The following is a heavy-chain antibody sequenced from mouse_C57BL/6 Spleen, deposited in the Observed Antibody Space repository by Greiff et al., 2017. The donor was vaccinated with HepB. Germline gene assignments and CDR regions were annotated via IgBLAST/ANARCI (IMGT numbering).Heavy chain of an antibody. D-gene: IGHD1-1*01. CDR1: GFTFSDYG. Sequence: EVKRVESGGGLVKPGGSLKLSCAASGFTFSDYGMHWVRQAPEKGLEWVAYISSGSSTIYYADTVKGRFTISRDNAKNTLFLQMTSLRSEDTAMYYCATTTGGAMDYWGQGTSVTVSS. V-gene: IGHV5-17*01. CDR3: ATTTGGAMDY. CDR2: ISSGSSTI. J-gene: IGHJ4*01.